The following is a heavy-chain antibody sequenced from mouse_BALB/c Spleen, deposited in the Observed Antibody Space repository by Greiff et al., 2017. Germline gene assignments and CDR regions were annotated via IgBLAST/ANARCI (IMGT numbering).Heavy chain of an antibody. CDR3: ARHGGSSYNYAMDY. Sequence: DVQLQESGGGLVKPGGSLKLSCAASGFTFSSYAMSWVRQTPEKRLEWVATISSGGSYTYYPDSVKGRFTISRDNAKNTLYLQMRSLRSEDTAMYYCARHGGSSYNYAMDYWGQGTSVTVSS. CDR1: GFTFSSYA. V-gene: IGHV5-9-3*01. CDR2: ISSGGSYT. D-gene: IGHD1-1*01. J-gene: IGHJ4*01.